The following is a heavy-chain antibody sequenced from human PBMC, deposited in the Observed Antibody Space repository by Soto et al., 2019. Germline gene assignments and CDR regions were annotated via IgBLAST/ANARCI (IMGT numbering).Heavy chain of an antibody. CDR1: GGTFSSYA. CDR3: ARGGDIVVVVAAPHYYYYGMDV. J-gene: IGHJ6*02. D-gene: IGHD2-15*01. Sequence: GASVKVSCKASGGTFSSYAISWVRQAPGQGLEWMGGIIPIFGTANYAQKFQGRVTITADESTSTAYMELSSLRSEDTAVYYCARGGDIVVVVAAPHYYYYGMDVRGQGTTVTVSS. CDR2: IIPIFGTA. V-gene: IGHV1-69*13.